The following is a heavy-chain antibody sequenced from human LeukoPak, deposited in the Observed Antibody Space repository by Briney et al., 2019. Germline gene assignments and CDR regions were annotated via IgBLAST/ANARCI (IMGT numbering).Heavy chain of an antibody. D-gene: IGHD6-13*01. CDR2: IENDGRDK. J-gene: IGHJ4*02. CDR1: GFTFSDYG. CDR3: VKDMKIKAAGYYFDY. Sequence: SGGSLRLSCAASGFTFSDYGMHWVRQAPGKGLEWVAVIENDGRDKKYADSVRGRFTISRDNSKNTVYLQMNSLRAEDTAVFYCVKDMKIKAAGYYFDYWGQGTLVTVSS. V-gene: IGHV3-30*18.